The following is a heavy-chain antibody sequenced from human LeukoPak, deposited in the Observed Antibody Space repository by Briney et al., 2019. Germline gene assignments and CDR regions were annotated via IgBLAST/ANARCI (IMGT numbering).Heavy chain of an antibody. J-gene: IGHJ6*02. CDR2: IIPIFGTA. V-gene: IGHV1-69*13. Sequence: GASVKVSCKASGGTFSSYAISWVRQAPGQGLEWMGGIIPIFGTANYAQKFQGRVTITADESTSTAYMELSSLRSEDTAVYYWARVGGTKNYYYYYGMDVWGQGTTVTVSS. CDR3: ARVGGTKNYYYYYGMDV. D-gene: IGHD1-7*01. CDR1: GGTFSSYA.